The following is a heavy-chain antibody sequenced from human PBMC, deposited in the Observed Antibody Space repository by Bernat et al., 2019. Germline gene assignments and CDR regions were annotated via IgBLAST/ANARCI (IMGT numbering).Heavy chain of an antibody. CDR1: GGSISSYY. Sequence: QVQLQESGPGLVKPSETLSLTCTVSGGSISSYYWSWIRQPPGKGLEWIGYIYYSGSTNYNPSLKSRVTISVDTSKNQFSLKLSSVTAADTAVYYCARDPTIEWYFDLWGRGTLVTVSS. J-gene: IGHJ2*01. V-gene: IGHV4-59*01. CDR2: IYYSGST. D-gene: IGHD5-12*01. CDR3: ARDPTIEWYFDL.